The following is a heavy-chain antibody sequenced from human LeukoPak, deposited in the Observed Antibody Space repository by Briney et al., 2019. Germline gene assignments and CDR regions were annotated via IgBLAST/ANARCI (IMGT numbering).Heavy chain of an antibody. CDR1: GFTFSSYS. CDR3: ARDTKFSGAFDY. CDR2: ISSSSSYI. J-gene: IGHJ4*02. Sequence: GGSLRLSCAASGFTFSSYSMNWVRQAPGKGLEWVSSISSSSSYIYYAESVKGRFTISRDNAKNSLYLQMNSLRAEDTAVYYCARDTKFSGAFDYWGQGTLVTVSS. D-gene: IGHD3-10*02. V-gene: IGHV3-21*01.